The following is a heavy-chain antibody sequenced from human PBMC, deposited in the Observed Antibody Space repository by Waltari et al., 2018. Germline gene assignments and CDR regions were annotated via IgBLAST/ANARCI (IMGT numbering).Heavy chain of an antibody. Sequence: QVQLVQSGAEVKKPGSSVKVSCKASGGTFSSYAISWVRQAPGQGLEWMGGISPIFGTASYAQKFQGRVTITADESTSTAYMELSSLRSEDTAVYYCARDRGRYCSGGSCYRDNFDYWGQGTLVTVSS. V-gene: IGHV1-69*12. CDR3: ARDRGRYCSGGSCYRDNFDY. J-gene: IGHJ4*02. CDR2: ISPIFGTA. D-gene: IGHD2-15*01. CDR1: GGTFSSYA.